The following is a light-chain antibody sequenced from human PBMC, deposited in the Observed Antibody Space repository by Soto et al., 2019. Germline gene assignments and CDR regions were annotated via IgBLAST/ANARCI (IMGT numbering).Light chain of an antibody. V-gene: IGLV2-14*01. J-gene: IGLJ1*01. Sequence: QSVLTQPASVSGSPGLSITISCTGTSSEVGGYEYVSWYQQYPGKAPKLMIYEVIDRPAGAPRRFSGSKSGNTASLTITGLQAEDEADYYCSSYRTGGSYVFGTGTNLTVL. CDR2: EVI. CDR3: SSYRTGGSYV. CDR1: SSEVGGYEY.